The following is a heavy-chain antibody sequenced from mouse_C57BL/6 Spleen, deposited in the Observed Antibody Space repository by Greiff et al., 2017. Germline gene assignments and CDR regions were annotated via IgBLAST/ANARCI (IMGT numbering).Heavy chain of an antibody. CDR2: IDPSDSYT. V-gene: IGHV1-69*01. CDR1: GYTFTSYW. J-gene: IGHJ4*01. Sequence: QVQLQQPGAELVMPGASVKLSCKASGYTFTSYWMHWVKQRPGQGREWIGEIDPSDSYTNYNQKFKGKSTLTVDKSSSTAYMQLSSLTSEDSAVYYCARRYGSSYGAMDYWGQGTSVTVSS. CDR3: ARRYGSSYGAMDY. D-gene: IGHD1-1*01.